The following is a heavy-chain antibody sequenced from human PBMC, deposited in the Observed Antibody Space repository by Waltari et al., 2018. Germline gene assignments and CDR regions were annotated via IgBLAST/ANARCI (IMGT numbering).Heavy chain of an antibody. CDR1: GGSISTDHYY. CDR3: ARSKSEGWFDP. Sequence: QVQLQESGPGLLEPSQTLSLTCTVSGGSISTDHYYWNWIRQTPGKGQEWIGYIYHSGNTDYNSSLQSRVTISIDTSKNQFSLKLISVTAADTAVYYCARSKSEGWFDPWGQGIQVNVSS. CDR2: IYHSGNT. J-gene: IGHJ5*01. V-gene: IGHV4-30-4*01.